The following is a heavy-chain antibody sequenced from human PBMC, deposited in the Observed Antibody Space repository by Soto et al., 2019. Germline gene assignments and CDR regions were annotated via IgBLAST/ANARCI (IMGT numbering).Heavy chain of an antibody. CDR1: GFTFSRYA. J-gene: IGHJ3*02. D-gene: IGHD2-21*02. Sequence: EVQLLESGGGLVQPGGSLRLSCAASGFTFSRYAMSWVRQAPGKGLDWVSGISDSGVTTYSADSVKGRFTISRDNSKNTLYLQMNSLRAEDTAVYYCAKGTGTEVTRVGAFDIWGPGTMVNVSS. V-gene: IGHV3-23*01. CDR3: AKGTGTEVTRVGAFDI. CDR2: ISDSGVTT.